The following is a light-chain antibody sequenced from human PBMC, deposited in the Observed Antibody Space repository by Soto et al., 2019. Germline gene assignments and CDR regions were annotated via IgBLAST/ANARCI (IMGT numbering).Light chain of an antibody. V-gene: IGKV1-9*01. J-gene: IGKJ3*01. CDR1: LGISIY. CDR3: QQLNTYT. CDR2: AAS. Sequence: DIQLTQSPSFLSASVGDRVTITCRASLGISIYLAWYQQKSGKAPKLLIYAASTLESGAPSRCSGSGSGTEFTLTISRLQPEDFATDYGQQLNTYTFGPGTTVDIK.